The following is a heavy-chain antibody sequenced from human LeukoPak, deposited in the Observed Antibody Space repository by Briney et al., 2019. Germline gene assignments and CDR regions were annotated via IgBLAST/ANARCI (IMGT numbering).Heavy chain of an antibody. D-gene: IGHD6-19*01. CDR2: IKEDGSEK. Sequence: QPGGSLRLSCAASGFSFSTYWMNWVRQAPGKGLEWVANIKEDGSEKYYVDSVKGRFTISRDNAKNSLYLQMNSLRAEDSAMYYCARGDGWYWGYWGQGTLVTVSS. J-gene: IGHJ4*02. V-gene: IGHV3-7*01. CDR3: ARGDGWYWGY. CDR1: GFSFSTYW.